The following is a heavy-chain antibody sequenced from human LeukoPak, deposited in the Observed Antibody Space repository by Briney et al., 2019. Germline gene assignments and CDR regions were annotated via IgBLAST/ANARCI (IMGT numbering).Heavy chain of an antibody. CDR2: IYYSGST. D-gene: IGHD3-10*01. J-gene: IGHJ1*01. Sequence: PSQTLSLTCTVSGGSISSGDYYWSWIRQPPGKGLEWIGYIYYSGSTYYNPSLKSRVTISVDTSKNQFSLKLSSVTAADTAVYYCARDEVRFPRGFQHWGQGTLVTVSS. CDR1: GGSISSGDYY. CDR3: ARDEVRFPRGFQH. V-gene: IGHV4-30-4*08.